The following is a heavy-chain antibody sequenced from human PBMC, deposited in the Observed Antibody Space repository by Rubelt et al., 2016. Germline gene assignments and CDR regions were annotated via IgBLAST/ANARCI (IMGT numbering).Heavy chain of an antibody. CDR1: GGSFSGYS. CDR2: IEHSGNT. D-gene: IGHD7-27*01. J-gene: IGHJ4*02. V-gene: IGHV4-34*01. Sequence: QVQLQQWGAGLVKPSETLSLTCAVSGGSFSGYSWTWIRQPPGKGLEWLRGIEHSGNTAYIPSPQSRVSISVNTHKKKISLKMSSVTVADTAVYYCARHDTGGFLFDFWGQGTPVTVSS. CDR3: ARHDTGGFLFDF.